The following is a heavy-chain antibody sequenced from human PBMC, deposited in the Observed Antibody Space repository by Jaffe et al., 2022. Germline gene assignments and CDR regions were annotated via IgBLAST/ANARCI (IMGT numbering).Heavy chain of an antibody. V-gene: IGHV2-70*20. J-gene: IGHJ4*02. CDR1: GFSLSTSGMC. CDR2: IDWDDDK. D-gene: IGHD5-18*01. Sequence: QVTLRESGPALVKPTQTLTLTCTFSGFSLSTSGMCVSWVRQPPGKALEWLALIDWDDDKYYSTSLKTRLTISKDTSKNQVVLTMTNMDPVDTATYYCARIVDTAMVQGYYFDYWGQGTLVTVSS. CDR3: ARIVDTAMVQGYYFDY.